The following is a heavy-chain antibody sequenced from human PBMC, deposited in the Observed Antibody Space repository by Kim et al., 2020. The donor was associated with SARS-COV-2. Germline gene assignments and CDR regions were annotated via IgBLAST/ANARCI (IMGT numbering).Heavy chain of an antibody. CDR2: PILGIA. V-gene: IGHV1-69*02. CDR3: APPRGY. Sequence: PILGIANYAQKFQGRVTITADKSTSTDYMELSSLRSEDTAVYYCAPPRGYWGQGTLVTVSS. J-gene: IGHJ4*02.